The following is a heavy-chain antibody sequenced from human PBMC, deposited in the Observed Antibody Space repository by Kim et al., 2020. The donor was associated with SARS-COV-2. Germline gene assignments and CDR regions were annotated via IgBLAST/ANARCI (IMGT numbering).Heavy chain of an antibody. CDR3: ARAYCSSTSCLEP. Sequence: GGSLRLSCAASGFTFSSYSMNWVRQAPGKGLEWVSSISSSSSYIYYADSVKGRFTISRDNAKNSLYLQMNSLRAEDTAVYYCARAYCSSTSCLEPWGQGTLVTVSS. CDR2: ISSSSSYI. CDR1: GFTFSSYS. V-gene: IGHV3-21*01. J-gene: IGHJ5*02. D-gene: IGHD2-2*01.